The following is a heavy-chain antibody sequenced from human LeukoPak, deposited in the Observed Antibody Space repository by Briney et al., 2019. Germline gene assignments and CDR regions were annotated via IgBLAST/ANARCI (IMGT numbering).Heavy chain of an antibody. J-gene: IGHJ6*02. CDR2: IYHSGST. V-gene: IGHV4-30-2*01. Sequence: SGALSLHFAFSCCSISRCCYPLGLIRPPPGEGLGGIGYIYHSGSTYYNPSLKSRVTISVDRSKNQFSLKLSSVTAADTAVYYCARGEAYYYYGMDVWGQGTTVTVSS. CDR1: CCSISRCCYP. CDR3: ARGEAYYYYGMDV.